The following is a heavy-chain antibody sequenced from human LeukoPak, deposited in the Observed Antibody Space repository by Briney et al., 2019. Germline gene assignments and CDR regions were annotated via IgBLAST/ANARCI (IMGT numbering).Heavy chain of an antibody. J-gene: IGHJ6*02. Sequence: PSETLSLTCTVSGGSINSYYWSWIRQPPGKGLEWIGYIYNSGSANYNPSLKSRVTISVDTSKNQFSLRLSSVTAADTAVYYCARESETTLGGYYYGMDVWDQGTTVTVSS. CDR2: IYNSGSA. V-gene: IGHV4-59*01. CDR1: GGSINSYY. CDR3: ARESETTLGGYYYGMDV. D-gene: IGHD3-16*01.